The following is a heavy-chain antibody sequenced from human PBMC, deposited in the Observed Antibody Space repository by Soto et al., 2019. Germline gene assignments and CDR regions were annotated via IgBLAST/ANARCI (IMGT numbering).Heavy chain of an antibody. CDR2: SSATGAGT. D-gene: IGHD1-7*01. J-gene: IGHJ4*02. Sequence: EVQLLESGGGLVQPGGSLRLSCAASGFTFSSYGMPWVGQAPGKGLEWVSFSSATGAGTYYADSVKGRFTISRDNSKNTLYLQMTSLRADDTAVYYCAKDRRAGGNYGFYSDFWGQGALVIVSS. CDR3: AKDRRAGGNYGFYSDF. V-gene: IGHV3-23*01. CDR1: GFTFSSYG.